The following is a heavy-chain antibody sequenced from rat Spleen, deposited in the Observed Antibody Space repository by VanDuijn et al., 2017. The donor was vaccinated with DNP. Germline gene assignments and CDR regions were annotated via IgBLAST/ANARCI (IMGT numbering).Heavy chain of an antibody. CDR1: GFSLNSYG. D-gene: IGHD1-4*01. J-gene: IGHJ2*01. V-gene: IGHV5-46*01. CDR3: AREQHYHFDY. CDR2: ISHSDGTT. Sequence: VQLKESGPGLVQPSQTLSLTCTVSGFSLNSYGVSWVRQPPGKGLEWVAMISHSDGTTYYPDSVKGRFTISRDNAESSLYLQMNSLKSEDTATYYCAREQHYHFDYWGQGVMVTVSS.